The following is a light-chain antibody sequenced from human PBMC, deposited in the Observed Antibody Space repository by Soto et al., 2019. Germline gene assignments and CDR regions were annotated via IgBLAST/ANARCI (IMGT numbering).Light chain of an antibody. CDR3: QQYNKWPLT. CDR2: GAS. Sequence: EIVMTQSQATLSVSPGERATLSCRASQSISSNLAWYQQKPGQAPRLLIYGASTRATGIPARFSGSGSVTEFTLTISSLQTEDIAVYYCQQYNKWPLTFGQGAKVEIK. J-gene: IGKJ1*01. CDR1: QSISSN. V-gene: IGKV3-15*01.